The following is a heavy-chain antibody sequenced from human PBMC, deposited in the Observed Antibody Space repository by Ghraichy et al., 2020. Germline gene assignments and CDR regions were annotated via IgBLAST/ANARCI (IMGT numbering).Heavy chain of an antibody. D-gene: IGHD3-10*01. J-gene: IGHJ4*02. CDR3: ARDGGPNGSGDDC. Sequence: GGSLRLSCAASGFTFSNYWMTWVRQAPGKGLEWVANIKYDGSEKYYVDSVKGRFTISRDNAKNSVHLQMNSLRVDDTAVYYCARDGGPNGSGDDCWGQGTLVSVS. CDR1: GFTFSNYW. V-gene: IGHV3-7*03. CDR2: IKYDGSEK.